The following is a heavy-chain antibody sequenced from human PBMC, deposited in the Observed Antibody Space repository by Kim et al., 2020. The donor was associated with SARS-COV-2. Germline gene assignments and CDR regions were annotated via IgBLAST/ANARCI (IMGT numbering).Heavy chain of an antibody. CDR3: AKAPMYYYDSSVSNGMDV. V-gene: IGHV3-9*01. Sequence: GGSLRLSCAASGFTFDDYAMHWVRQAPGKGLEWVSGISWNSGSIGYADSVKGRFTISRDNAKNSLYLQMNSLRAEDTALYYCAKAPMYYYDSSVSNGMDVWGQGTTVTVSS. D-gene: IGHD3-22*01. J-gene: IGHJ6*02. CDR1: GFTFDDYA. CDR2: ISWNSGSI.